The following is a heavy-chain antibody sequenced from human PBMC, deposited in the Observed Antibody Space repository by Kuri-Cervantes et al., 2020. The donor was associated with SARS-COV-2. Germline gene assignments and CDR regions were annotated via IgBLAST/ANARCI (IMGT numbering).Heavy chain of an antibody. D-gene: IGHD6-13*01. Sequence: GESLKISCAASGFTVSSNYMSWVRQAPGKGLEWVAVISYDGSNKYYADSVKGRFTISRDNSKNTLYLQMNSLRAEDTAVYYCARDLVSLPYSSSWYVDYWGQGTLVTVSS. CDR3: ARDLVSLPYSSSWYVDY. CDR2: ISYDGSNK. CDR1: GFTVSSNY. J-gene: IGHJ4*02. V-gene: IGHV3-30*03.